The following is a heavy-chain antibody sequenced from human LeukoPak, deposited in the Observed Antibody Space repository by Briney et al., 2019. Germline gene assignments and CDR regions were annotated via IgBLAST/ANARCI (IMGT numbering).Heavy chain of an antibody. V-gene: IGHV4-39*01. CDR2: IYYSGST. Sequence: ASETLSLTCTVSGGSISSSSYYWGWIRQPPVKGLEWIGSIYYSGSTYYNPSLKSRVTISVDTSKNQFSLKLSSVTAADTAVYYCARVWDNSSGWYLVGWFDPWGQGTLVTVSS. J-gene: IGHJ5*02. D-gene: IGHD6-19*01. CDR3: ARVWDNSSGWYLVGWFDP. CDR1: GGSISSSSYY.